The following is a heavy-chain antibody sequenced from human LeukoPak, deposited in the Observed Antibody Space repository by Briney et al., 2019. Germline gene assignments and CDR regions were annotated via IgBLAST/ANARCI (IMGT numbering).Heavy chain of an antibody. CDR2: IYYSGST. V-gene: IGHV4-59*08. D-gene: IGHD5-12*01. CDR1: GGSISSYY. CDR3: ACGYDSPYLDY. Sequence: PSETLSLTCTVSGGSISSYYWSWIRQPPGEGLEWIGYIYYSGSTNYNPSLKSRVTISVDTSKNQFSLKLSSVTAADTAVYYCACGYDSPYLDYWGQGTLVTVSP. J-gene: IGHJ4*02.